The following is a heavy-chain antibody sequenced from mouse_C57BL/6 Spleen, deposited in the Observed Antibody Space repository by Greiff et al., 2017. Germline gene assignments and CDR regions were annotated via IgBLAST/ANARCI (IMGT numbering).Heavy chain of an antibody. CDR1: GYTFTSYW. CDR3: AAREGVYYYGLDY. D-gene: IGHD1-1*01. CDR2: IDPSDSYT. Sequence: VQLQQSGAELVMPGASVKLSCKASGYTFTSYWMHWVKQRPGQGLEWIGEIDPSDSYTNYNQKFKGKSTLTVDKSSSTAYMQLSSLTSEDSAVYYCAAREGVYYYGLDYWGQGTTLTVSS. V-gene: IGHV1-69*01. J-gene: IGHJ2*01.